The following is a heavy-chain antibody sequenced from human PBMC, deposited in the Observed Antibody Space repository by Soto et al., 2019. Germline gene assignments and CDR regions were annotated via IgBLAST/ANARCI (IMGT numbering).Heavy chain of an antibody. CDR3: ARGGISPFDC. Sequence: SETLSLTCAVYGGSFSGYYWSWIRQPPGKGLEWIGEINHSGSTNYNPSLKSRVTISVDTSKNQFSLKLSSVTAADTAVYYCARGGISPFDCWGQGTLVTVSS. J-gene: IGHJ4*02. CDR2: INHSGST. V-gene: IGHV4-34*01. CDR1: GGSFSGYY.